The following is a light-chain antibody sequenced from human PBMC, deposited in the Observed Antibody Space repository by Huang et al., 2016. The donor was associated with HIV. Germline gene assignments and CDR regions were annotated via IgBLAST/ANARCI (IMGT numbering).Light chain of an antibody. CDR1: QSVSSY. J-gene: IGKJ1*01. V-gene: IGKV3-11*01. CDR3: QQRSNWPT. Sequence: EVVLTQSPGTLSSSPGERATLSCRASQSVSSYLAWYQQKPGQVPRLLIYDASKRAIGIPARFSGSGSGTDYTLTISSLEPEDFAVYYCQQRSNWPTFGQGTKVEIK. CDR2: DAS.